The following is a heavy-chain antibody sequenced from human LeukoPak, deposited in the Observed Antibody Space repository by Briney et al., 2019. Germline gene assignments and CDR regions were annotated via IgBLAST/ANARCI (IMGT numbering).Heavy chain of an antibody. CDR3: ARDYGAPGMDV. D-gene: IGHD4-17*01. CDR1: GYTFTSYD. CDR2: MNPNSGNT. Sequence: ASVKVSCKASGYTFTSYDINWVRQATGQGLEWMGWMNPNSGNTGFAQKFQGGVTMTRDTSISTAYMELSSLRSEDTAVYYCARDYGAPGMDVWGQGTTVTVSS. J-gene: IGHJ6*02. V-gene: IGHV1-8*01.